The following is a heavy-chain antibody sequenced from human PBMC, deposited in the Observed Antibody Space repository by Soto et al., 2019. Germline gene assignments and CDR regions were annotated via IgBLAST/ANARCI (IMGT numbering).Heavy chain of an antibody. Sequence: ASVKVSCKASGGTFSSYAISWVRQAPGQGLEWMGGIIPIFGTANYAQKFQGRVTITADESTSTAYMELSSLRSEDTAVYYCATIPAAIDYYYGMDVWGQGTTVTVSS. CDR1: GGTFSSYA. V-gene: IGHV1-69*13. D-gene: IGHD2-2*01. CDR3: ATIPAAIDYYYGMDV. J-gene: IGHJ6*02. CDR2: IIPIFGTA.